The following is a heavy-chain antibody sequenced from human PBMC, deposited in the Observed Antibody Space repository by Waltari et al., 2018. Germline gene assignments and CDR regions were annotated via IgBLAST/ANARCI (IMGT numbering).Heavy chain of an antibody. CDR3: ARRQSYDFWSGYYTGTGFDP. J-gene: IGHJ5*02. Sequence: QVQLQQWGAGLLKPSETLSLTCAVYGGSFSGYYWSWIRQPPGKGLEWIGEINHIGSTNYNPSLKSRVTISVDTSKNQFSLKLSSVTAADTAVYYCARRQSYDFWSGYYTGTGFDPWGQGTLVTVSS. CDR2: INHIGST. CDR1: GGSFSGYY. D-gene: IGHD3-3*01. V-gene: IGHV4-34*01.